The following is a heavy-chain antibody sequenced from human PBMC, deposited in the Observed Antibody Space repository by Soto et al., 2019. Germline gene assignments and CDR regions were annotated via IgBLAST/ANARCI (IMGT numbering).Heavy chain of an antibody. D-gene: IGHD3-3*02. J-gene: IGHJ6*02. Sequence: QVQLVQSGAEVKKPGSSVKISCKASGGSFRTNAFSWVRQAPGQGLEWMGGIIPIFPTPDYAQKFQGRVTITADESTTTTYMELSSLRSQDTATYYCARDKDRQQLGGNYYYIMDVWGQGTTVTVSS. CDR1: GGSFRTNA. CDR3: ARDKDRQQLGGNYYYIMDV. V-gene: IGHV1-69*12. CDR2: IIPIFPTP.